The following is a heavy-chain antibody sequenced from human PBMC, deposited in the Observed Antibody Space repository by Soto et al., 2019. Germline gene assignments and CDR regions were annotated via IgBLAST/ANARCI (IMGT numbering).Heavy chain of an antibody. CDR2: FIPVYRTL. CDR1: GGSFGNSA. Sequence: QERLVQSGAEVKKPGSSVKISCKASGGSFGNSAINWVRQTPGQGLEWVGGFIPVYRTLNFAQKFQGRVTITADESTGTAYMTLSSLASNDTAVYYCATGVIWIGYFTVDSWGQGTRVTVSS. V-gene: IGHV1-69*01. J-gene: IGHJ4*02. CDR3: ATGVIWIGYFTVDS. D-gene: IGHD3-3*01.